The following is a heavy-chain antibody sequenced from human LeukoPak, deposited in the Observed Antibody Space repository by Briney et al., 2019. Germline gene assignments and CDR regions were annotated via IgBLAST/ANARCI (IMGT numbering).Heavy chain of an antibody. CDR1: GFTFNTYS. V-gene: IGHV3-21*06. CDR2: IDSSGGYM. CDR3: LRGDRRDY. J-gene: IGHJ4*02. Sequence: GGSLRLSCGASGFTFNTYSMNWARHAPGKGLEWVSSIDSSGGYMFYADSVKGRFIISRDNAKGSLYLQMNRLRVEDTAVYYCLRGDRRDYWGQGTLVTVSS.